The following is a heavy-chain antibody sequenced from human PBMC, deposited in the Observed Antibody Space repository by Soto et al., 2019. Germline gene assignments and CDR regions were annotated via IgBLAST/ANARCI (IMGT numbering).Heavy chain of an antibody. D-gene: IGHD3-22*01. J-gene: IGHJ4*02. CDR2: ISGSGGST. Sequence: GGSLRLSCAASGFTFSSYAMSWVRQAPGKGLEWVSAISGSGGSTYYADSVKGRFTISRDNSKNTLYLQMNSLRAEDTAVYYCAKVGYDSSGQYYYFDYWGQGTLVTVSS. CDR1: GFTFSSYA. CDR3: AKVGYDSSGQYYYFDY. V-gene: IGHV3-23*01.